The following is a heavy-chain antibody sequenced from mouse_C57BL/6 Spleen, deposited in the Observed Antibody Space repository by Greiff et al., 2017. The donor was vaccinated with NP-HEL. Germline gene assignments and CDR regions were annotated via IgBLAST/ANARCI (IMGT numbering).Heavy chain of an antibody. CDR2: INYDGSST. CDR1: GFTFSDYY. J-gene: IGHJ2*01. D-gene: IGHD1-1*01. CDR3: ARDRGITPFDY. Sequence: DVKLVESEGGLVQPGSSMKLSCTASGFTFSDYYMAWVRQVPEKGLEWVANINYDGSSTYYLDSLKSRFIISRDNAKNILYLQMSSLKSEDTATYYCARDRGITPFDYWGQGTTLTVSS. V-gene: IGHV5-16*01.